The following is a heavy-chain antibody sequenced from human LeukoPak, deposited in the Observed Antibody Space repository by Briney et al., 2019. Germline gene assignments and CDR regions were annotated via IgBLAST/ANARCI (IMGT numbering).Heavy chain of an antibody. D-gene: IGHD4-17*01. J-gene: IGHJ3*02. CDR3: ARGPGLRMGAFDI. CDR2: TYYRSEWYN. V-gene: IGHV6-1*01. CDR1: GDSVSSNSAA. Sequence: SQTLSLTFAISGDSVSSNSAAWNWITQSPSRGLEWLGRTYYRSEWYNDSAVSVKSRITINPDTSKNQFSLQLNSVTPEDTAVYYCARGPGLRMGAFDIWGQGTVVTVSS.